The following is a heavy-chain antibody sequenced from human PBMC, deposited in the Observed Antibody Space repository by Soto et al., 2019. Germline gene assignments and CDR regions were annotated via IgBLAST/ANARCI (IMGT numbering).Heavy chain of an antibody. CDR3: TRGQGYYYGTSGYYFHS. D-gene: IGHD3-22*01. J-gene: IGHJ4*02. V-gene: IGHV4-30-4*08. CDR1: GFSLSTTGVG. Sequence: SGPTLVNPTQTLSLTCTFSGFSLSTTGVGVGWIRQPPGKGLEWIGYISYSGTTSYNPSLKSRVTISVDTSKNQFSLKVNSVTAADTAVYYCTRGQGYYYGTSGYYFHSWGQGTLVTVSS. CDR2: ISYSGTT.